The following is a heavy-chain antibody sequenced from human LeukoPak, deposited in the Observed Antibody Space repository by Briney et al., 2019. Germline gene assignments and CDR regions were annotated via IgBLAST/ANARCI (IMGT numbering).Heavy chain of an antibody. CDR2: IKSKTDGGTT. D-gene: IGHD2-2*01. Sequence: PGGSLRLSCAASGFTFINAWMSWVRQAPGKGLEWVGRIKSKTDGGTTDYAAPVKGRFTISRDDSKNTLYLQMNSLKTEDTAVYYCTTGSTSCYCLDPWGQGTLVTVSS. V-gene: IGHV3-15*01. CDR1: GFTFINAW. J-gene: IGHJ5*02. CDR3: TTGSTSCYCLDP.